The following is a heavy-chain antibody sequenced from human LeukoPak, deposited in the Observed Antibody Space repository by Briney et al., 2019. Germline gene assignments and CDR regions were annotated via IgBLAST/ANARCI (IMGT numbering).Heavy chain of an antibody. CDR1: GFTFSTYS. V-gene: IGHV3-64D*08. CDR3: LTGGAGSYLVMA. J-gene: IGHJ4*02. CDR2: MSSDGGTI. D-gene: IGHD3-10*01. Sequence: PGGSLRLSCSASGFTFSTYSMHWVRQAPGKGLEYVSVMSSDGGTIYYADSVKGRFTISRDNSKNTLYLQMSSLITEDTAIYYCLTGGAGSYLVMARGQGTLVTVSS.